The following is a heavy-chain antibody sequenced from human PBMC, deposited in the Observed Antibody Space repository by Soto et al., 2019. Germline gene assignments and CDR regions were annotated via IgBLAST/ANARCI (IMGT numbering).Heavy chain of an antibody. CDR3: VRVVAIPGYPDN. V-gene: IGHV1-69*14. J-gene: IGHJ4*02. D-gene: IGHD5-12*01. CDR1: GATFSSYA. CDR2: IVPTVDTS. Sequence: QVQLVQSGAGVRQPASSVQVSCRTSGATFSSYAITWVRQAPGQGLEWMGGIVPTVDTSTYAQKFQGRVTITADKFTNTVYMELSSLRSDDTAVYYCVRVVAIPGYPDNWGQGTLVTVSS.